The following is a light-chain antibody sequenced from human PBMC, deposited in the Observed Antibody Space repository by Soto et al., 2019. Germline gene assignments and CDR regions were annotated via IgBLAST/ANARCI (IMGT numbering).Light chain of an antibody. CDR2: GAS. CDR1: QSVSSGK. Sequence: EIVLTQSPVTLSLSPGERATLSCRASQSVSSGKLAWYQQKPGQAPRLLIFGASGRATGIPDRFSGSGSGTDFSLTISRLEPEDSAAYYCQQYGSSLLTFGGGTKVDIK. J-gene: IGKJ4*01. CDR3: QQYGSSLLT. V-gene: IGKV3-20*01.